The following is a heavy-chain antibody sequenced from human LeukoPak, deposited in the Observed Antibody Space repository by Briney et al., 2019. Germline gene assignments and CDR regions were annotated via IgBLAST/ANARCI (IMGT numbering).Heavy chain of an antibody. CDR3: AKIGPIDY. Sequence: GGSLRLSCAASGFTFSSYGMHWVRQAPGKGLEWVAVISYDGSNKYYADSVKGRFTISRDNSKNTLYLQMNSLRAEDTAVYYCAKIGPIDYWGQGILVTVSS. CDR1: GFTFSSYG. J-gene: IGHJ4*02. V-gene: IGHV3-30*18. CDR2: ISYDGSNK.